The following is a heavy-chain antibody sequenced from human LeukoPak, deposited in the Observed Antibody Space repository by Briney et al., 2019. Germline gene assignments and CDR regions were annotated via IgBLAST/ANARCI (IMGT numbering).Heavy chain of an antibody. Sequence: ASVKVSCKASGYTFTTFGITWVRQAPGQGLEWMGWISTYNGNTNYAQNLQGRVTMTTDTSTSTAYMELRSLTSDDTAVYYCARAGTDCSGGSCYWGQGTLVTVSS. D-gene: IGHD2-15*01. CDR1: GYTFTTFG. CDR2: ISTYNGNT. J-gene: IGHJ4*02. CDR3: ARAGTDCSGGSCY. V-gene: IGHV1-18*01.